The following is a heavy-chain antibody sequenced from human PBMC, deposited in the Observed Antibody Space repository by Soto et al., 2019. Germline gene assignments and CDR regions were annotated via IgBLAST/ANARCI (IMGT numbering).Heavy chain of an antibody. Sequence: QLQLQESGPGLVKPSETLSLTCTVSGGSISSSSYYWGWIRQPLGKGLEWIGSIYYSGSTYYNPSLNTGGFISVDTSKTQFSLKLCSVTAADTAVYYCARPAGGSGSYSCRFGRWGQGSLVTVSS. CDR2: IYYSGST. V-gene: IGHV4-39*01. CDR1: GGSISSSSYY. CDR3: ARPAGGSGSYSCRFGR. D-gene: IGHD1-26*01. J-gene: IGHJ5*02.